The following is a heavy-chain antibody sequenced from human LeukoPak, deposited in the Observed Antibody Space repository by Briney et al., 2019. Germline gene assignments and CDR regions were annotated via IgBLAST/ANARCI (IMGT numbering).Heavy chain of an antibody. D-gene: IGHD3-22*01. J-gene: IGHJ2*01. CDR1: GGSISSYY. Sequence: SETLSLTCTVSGGSISSYYWSWIRQPPGKGLEWIGYIYYSGSTNYNPSLKSRVTISVDTSKNQFSLKLSSVPAADTAVYYCARDTDSSGYYSYWYFDLWGRGTLVTVSS. V-gene: IGHV4-59*01. CDR2: IYYSGST. CDR3: ARDTDSSGYYSYWYFDL.